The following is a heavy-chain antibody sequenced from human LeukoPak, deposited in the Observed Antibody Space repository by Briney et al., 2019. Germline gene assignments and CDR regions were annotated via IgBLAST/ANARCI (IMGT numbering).Heavy chain of an antibody. CDR2: IKSKTDGGTT. J-gene: IGHJ4*02. D-gene: IGHD6-6*01. V-gene: IGHV3-15*01. CDR3: TTFSSIAARNY. CDR1: GFTFSNAW. Sequence: TSGGSLRLSCAASGFTFSNAWMSWVRQAPGKGLEWVGRIKSKTDGGTTDYAAPVKGRFTISRDDSKNTLYLQMNSLKTEDTAVYYCTTFSSIAARNYWGQGTLVTVPS.